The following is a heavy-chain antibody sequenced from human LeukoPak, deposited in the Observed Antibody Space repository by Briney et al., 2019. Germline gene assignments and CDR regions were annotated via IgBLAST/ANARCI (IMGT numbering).Heavy chain of an antibody. Sequence: GGSLRLSCAASGFSFSNYWMSWVRQAPGKRLEWVANINRDASEEYYVDSVKGRFTISRDNAKNILYLQMNSLRAEDTAVYYCARDSPRTGPWGQGILVTVSS. V-gene: IGHV3-7*01. CDR3: ARDSPRTGP. CDR2: INRDASEE. J-gene: IGHJ5*02. D-gene: IGHD1-1*01. CDR1: GFSFSNYW.